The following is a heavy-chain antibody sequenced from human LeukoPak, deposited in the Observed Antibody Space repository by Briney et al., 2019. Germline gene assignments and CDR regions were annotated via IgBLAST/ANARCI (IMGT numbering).Heavy chain of an antibody. V-gene: IGHV3-11*04. CDR1: GFTFSDYY. D-gene: IGHD5-24*01. J-gene: IGHJ4*02. Sequence: GGSLRLSCAASGFTFSDYYMSWIRQAPGKGLEWVSYISSSGSTIYYADSVKGRFTISRDNVKNPLYLQMNSLRAEDTAVYYCARDPTEMATAYFDYWGQGTLVTVSS. CDR3: ARDPTEMATAYFDY. CDR2: ISSSGSTI.